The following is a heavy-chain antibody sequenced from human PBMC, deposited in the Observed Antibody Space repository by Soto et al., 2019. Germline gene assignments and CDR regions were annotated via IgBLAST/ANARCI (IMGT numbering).Heavy chain of an antibody. CDR3: ARDPDDILTAPEYYFDY. D-gene: IGHD3-9*01. CDR2: IKQEGSEK. J-gene: IGHJ4*02. Sequence: EVPLVESGGGLVQPGGSLRLSCAASGFTFSSYWLSWVRQAPGKGLEWVANIKQEGSEKYYVDSVKGRFTISRDNAKNSLYLQMNSLRAEDTAVYYCARDPDDILTAPEYYFDYLGQGTLVTGSS. CDR1: GFTFSSYW. V-gene: IGHV3-7*04.